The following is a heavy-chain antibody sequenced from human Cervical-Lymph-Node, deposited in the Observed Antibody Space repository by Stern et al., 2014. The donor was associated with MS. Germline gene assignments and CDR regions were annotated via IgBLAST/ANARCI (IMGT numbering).Heavy chain of an antibody. J-gene: IGHJ4*02. CDR1: GFSFSDYY. Sequence: VQLVESGGGLVKPGGSLRLSCAASGFSFSDYYMSWIRQAPGKGLEWEPYISGSTSYTKYGDSVKGRLTISRDNTKNSLYLQMNSLSAEDTAVYYCARGYSSGWYAGSDYWGQGSLVTVSS. D-gene: IGHD6-19*01. CDR3: ARGYSSGWYAGSDY. CDR2: ISGSTSYT. V-gene: IGHV3-11*06.